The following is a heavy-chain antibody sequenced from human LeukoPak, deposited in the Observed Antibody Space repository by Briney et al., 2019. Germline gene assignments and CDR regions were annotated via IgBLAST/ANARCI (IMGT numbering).Heavy chain of an antibody. Sequence: ASVKVSCKASGYTFTGYYMHWVRQAPGQGLEWMGWINPNSGGTNYAQKFQGRVTMTRDTSIRTAYMELSRLRSDDTAVYYYARHGSVLWFGELLSHHFDYWGQGTLVTVSS. CDR1: GYTFTGYY. CDR3: ARHGSVLWFGELLSHHFDY. D-gene: IGHD3-10*01. J-gene: IGHJ4*02. V-gene: IGHV1-2*02. CDR2: INPNSGGT.